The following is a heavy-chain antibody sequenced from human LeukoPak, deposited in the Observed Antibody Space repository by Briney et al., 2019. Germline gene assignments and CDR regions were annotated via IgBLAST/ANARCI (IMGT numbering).Heavy chain of an antibody. CDR1: GGSISSYY. V-gene: IGHV4-59*12. CDR3: ARARMGYSSSWYGY. D-gene: IGHD6-13*01. CDR2: IYYSGST. J-gene: IGHJ4*02. Sequence: NPSETLSLTCTVSGGSISSYYWSWIRQPPGKGLEWIGYIYYSGSTNYKPSLKSRVTISVETSKNQFSLKLRSVTAADTAVYYCARARMGYSSSWYGYWGQGTLVTVSS.